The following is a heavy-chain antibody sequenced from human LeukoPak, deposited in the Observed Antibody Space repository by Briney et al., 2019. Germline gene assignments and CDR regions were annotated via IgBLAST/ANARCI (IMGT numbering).Heavy chain of an antibody. D-gene: IGHD6-19*01. V-gene: IGHV1-18*01. CDR3: ARDYSSGWPNFDY. Sequence: GASVKVSCKASGYTFTSYGISWVRHAPGEGIEWMGWISAYNGNTNYAQKLQDRVTMTTDTSTSTAYMELRSLRSDDTAVYYCARDYSSGWPNFDYWGQGTLVTVSS. J-gene: IGHJ4*02. CDR2: ISAYNGNT. CDR1: GYTFTSYG.